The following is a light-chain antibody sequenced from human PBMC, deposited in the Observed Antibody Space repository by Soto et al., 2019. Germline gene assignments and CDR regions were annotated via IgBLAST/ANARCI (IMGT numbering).Light chain of an antibody. Sequence: EIVLTQSPGTLSLSPGERATLSCRASQSVSSSYLAWYQQKPGQAPRLLIYGASSRATGIPDRFSGSGSGTDFTLPISRLEPEDCAVYYGQQYGSSSLTFGGGTKVEIK. CDR2: GAS. V-gene: IGKV3-20*01. CDR1: QSVSSSY. CDR3: QQYGSSSLT. J-gene: IGKJ4*01.